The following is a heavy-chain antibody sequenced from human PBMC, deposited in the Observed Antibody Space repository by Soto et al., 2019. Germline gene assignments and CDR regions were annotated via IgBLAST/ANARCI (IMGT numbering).Heavy chain of an antibody. CDR1: GGTFSSYP. J-gene: IGHJ5*02. Sequence: SVKVSCKASGGTFSSYPINWVRQAPGQGLEWMGGIIPFFGTTHSAQKFQGRVTITADESTSTAYMELSSLRSEDTAVYYCASRPVMEVAQYGNWFDPWGQGTLVTVSS. CDR2: IIPFFGTT. CDR3: ASRPVMEVAQYGNWFDP. D-gene: IGHD2-15*01. V-gene: IGHV1-69*13.